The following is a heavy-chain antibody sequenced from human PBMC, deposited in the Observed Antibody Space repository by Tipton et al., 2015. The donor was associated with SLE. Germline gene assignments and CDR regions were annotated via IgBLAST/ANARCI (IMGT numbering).Heavy chain of an antibody. CDR2: INHSGST. CDR3: ARDRNWGRYFDC. J-gene: IGHJ4*02. CDR1: GGSFSGYY. Sequence: TLSLTCAVYGGSFSGYYWSWIRQPPGKGLEWIGEINHSGSTNYNPSLKSRVTISVDTSKNRISLKLSSVTAADTAVYYCARDRNWGRYFDCWGQGTLVTVSS. V-gene: IGHV4-34*01. D-gene: IGHD7-27*01.